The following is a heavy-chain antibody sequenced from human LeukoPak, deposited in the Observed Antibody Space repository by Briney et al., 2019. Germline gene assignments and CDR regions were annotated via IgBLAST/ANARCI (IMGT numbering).Heavy chain of an antibody. CDR2: ISHDGSKN. J-gene: IGHJ4*02. CDR1: GFSITTYA. V-gene: IGHV3-30*04. Sequence: PGTSLRLSCAASGFSITTYAMHWVRQAPGKGLESVADISHDGSKNYYADSVKGRFTISRDLSKNTLYLQMNSLRSEDTAVYYCASVADYWGQGTLVTVSS. CDR3: ASVADY.